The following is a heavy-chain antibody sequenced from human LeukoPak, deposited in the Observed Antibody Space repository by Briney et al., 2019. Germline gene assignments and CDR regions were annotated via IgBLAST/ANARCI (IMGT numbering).Heavy chain of an antibody. CDR3: ARVWVAVAVLADY. D-gene: IGHD6-19*01. CDR1: GYIFTGHY. V-gene: IGHV1-18*04. J-gene: IGHJ4*02. Sequence: ASVKVSCKASGYIFTGHYMHWARQAPGQGLEWMGWISAYNGNTNYAQKLQGRVTMTTDTSTSTAYMELRSLRSDDTAVYYCARVWVAVAVLADYWGQGTLVTVSS. CDR2: ISAYNGNT.